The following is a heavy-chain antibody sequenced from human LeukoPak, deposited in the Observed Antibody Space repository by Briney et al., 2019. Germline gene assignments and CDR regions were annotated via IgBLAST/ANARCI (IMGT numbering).Heavy chain of an antibody. J-gene: IGHJ6*02. CDR3: ARGYYGMDV. CDR2: IRQDGSEK. V-gene: IGHV3-7*04. Sequence: GGSLRLSCTAFGFTFGDYGLSWFRQAPGKGLEWVAKIRQDGSEKYYVDSVKGRFTISRDNAKNSLYLQMNSLRVEDMAVYYCARGYYGMDVWGQGTTVTVS. CDR1: GFTFGDYG.